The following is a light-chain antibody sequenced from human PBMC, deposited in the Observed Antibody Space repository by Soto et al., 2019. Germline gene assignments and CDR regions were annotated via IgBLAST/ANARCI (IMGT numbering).Light chain of an antibody. Sequence: DIKMTQSPSTLSASVVDRVTITGRASENIGAWLAWYQQKPGKAPKLLIYDVSSLESGVPSRFSGSGSETEFTLTISSLFPDDFATYYCQQYNRYWTFGQGTKVEIK. CDR2: DVS. J-gene: IGKJ1*01. CDR3: QQYNRYWT. CDR1: ENIGAW. V-gene: IGKV1-5*01.